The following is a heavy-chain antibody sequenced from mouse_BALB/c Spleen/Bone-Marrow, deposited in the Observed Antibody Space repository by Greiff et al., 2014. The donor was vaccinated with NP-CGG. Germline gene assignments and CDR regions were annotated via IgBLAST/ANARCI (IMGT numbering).Heavy chain of an antibody. V-gene: IGHV3-8*02. CDR2: LSYSGST. CDR1: GDSITSGY. D-gene: IGHD4-1*01. J-gene: IGHJ3*01. CDR3: ARSPWDGFAY. Sequence: VHVKQSGPSLVKPSQTLSLTCSVTGDSITSGYWNWIRKFPGNKLEYMGYLSYSGSTYYNPSLKSRISITRDTSKNQYYPQLNSVTTEDTATYYCARSPWDGFAYWGQGTLVTVSA.